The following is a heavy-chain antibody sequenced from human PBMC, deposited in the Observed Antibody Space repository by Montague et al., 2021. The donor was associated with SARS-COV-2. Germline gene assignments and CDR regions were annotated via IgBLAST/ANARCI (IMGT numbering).Heavy chain of an antibody. J-gene: IGHJ4*02. D-gene: IGHD3-9*01. CDR3: ARTYYDILTGYYTYDY. V-gene: IGHV2-70*01. CDR1: WFSLSTSGMC. CDR2: IDWDDDK. Sequence: PALVKPTQTLTLTCTFSWFSLSTSGMCVSWIRQPPGKALEWLALIDWDDDKYYSTSLKTRLTISKDTSKNQVVLTMTNMDPVDTATYYCARTYYDILTGYYTYDYWGQGTLVTVSS.